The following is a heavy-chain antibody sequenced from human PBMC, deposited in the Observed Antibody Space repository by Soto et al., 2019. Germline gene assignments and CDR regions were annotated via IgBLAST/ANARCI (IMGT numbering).Heavy chain of an antibody. CDR2: ITATGGST. J-gene: IGHJ4*02. CDR3: AKEDQWLVRGGFDY. V-gene: IGHV3-23*01. D-gene: IGHD6-19*01. CDR1: GFTFSSYP. Sequence: EVQLLVSGGGLVQPGGSLRLSFEPSGFTFSSYPMSWVRQAPGKGREWVSGITATGGSTYYAGSVKGRFTISRDNSKNTLYLQMNSLRAEDTAVYYCAKEDQWLVRGGFDYWGQGSLVTVSS.